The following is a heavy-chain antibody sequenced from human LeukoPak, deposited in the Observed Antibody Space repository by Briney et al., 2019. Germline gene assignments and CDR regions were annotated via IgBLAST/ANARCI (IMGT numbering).Heavy chain of an antibody. V-gene: IGHV3-23*01. CDR3: ARGEGHNTFDY. CDR1: GFTFSSYA. CDR2: MSGGGGAT. D-gene: IGHD2/OR15-2a*01. Sequence: GGSLRLSCAASGFTFSSYAMTWVRQAPGKGLEWVSTMSGGGGATYHADSVKGRFTISRDNSKNTLYLQMNSLRAEDTAVYYCARGEGHNTFDYWGQGTLVTVSS. J-gene: IGHJ4*02.